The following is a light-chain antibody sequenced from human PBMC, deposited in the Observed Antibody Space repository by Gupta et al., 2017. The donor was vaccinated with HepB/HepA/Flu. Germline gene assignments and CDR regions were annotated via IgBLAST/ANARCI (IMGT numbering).Light chain of an antibody. CDR1: ISNIGSNP. CDR3: AAWDDSLNGWV. Sequence: QSVLTQPPSESGTPGQRVTISCSGGISNIGSNPISWYQQFPGTAPKLLIHSNNQRPSGVPDRFSGSKSGTSASLAISGLQAEDETNYFCAAWDDSLNGWVFGGGTKLTVL. V-gene: IGLV1-44*01. CDR2: SNN. J-gene: IGLJ3*02.